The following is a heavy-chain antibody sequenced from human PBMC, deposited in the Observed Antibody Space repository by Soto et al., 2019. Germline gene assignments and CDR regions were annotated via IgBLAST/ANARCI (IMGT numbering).Heavy chain of an antibody. CDR1: GLSLTQYA. Sequence: WGSLRLSCVVSGLSLTQYAMAFFGQAPVKWLECISTIDVLNGAWYSDSVRGRLAISRDVSRNTVYLQMGSLRVEDTAIYFCSDWRAGGPVNLDHWGPGTVVTVSS. J-gene: IGHJ4*02. CDR3: SDWRAGGPVNLDH. CDR2: IDVLNGA. V-gene: IGHV3-23*05. D-gene: IGHD2-15*01.